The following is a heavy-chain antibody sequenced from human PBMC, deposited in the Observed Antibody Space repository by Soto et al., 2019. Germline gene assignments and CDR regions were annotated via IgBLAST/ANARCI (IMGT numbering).Heavy chain of an antibody. CDR3: TTDGSGYDPGEDY. CDR2: IKSKTDGGTT. J-gene: IGHJ4*02. Sequence: SGGSLRLSCAASGFTFSNAWMSWVRQAPGKGLEWVGRIKSKTDGGTTDYAAPVKGRFTISRDDSKNTLYLQMSSLKTEDTAVYYCTTDGSGYDPGEDYWGQGTLVTVSS. CDR1: GFTFSNAW. V-gene: IGHV3-15*01. D-gene: IGHD5-12*01.